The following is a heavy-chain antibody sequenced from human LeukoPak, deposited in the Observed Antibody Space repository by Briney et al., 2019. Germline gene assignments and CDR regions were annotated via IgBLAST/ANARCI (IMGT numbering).Heavy chain of an antibody. CDR2: TYYRSKWYN. Sequence: SQTLSLTCAISGDSVSSNSAAWHWIRQSPSRDLQWLGRTYYRSKWYNDYAVSVKSRTIINPDTSKNQFSLQLNSVTPEDTAVYYCARDITGGFLFDYWGQGTLVTVSS. D-gene: IGHD1-14*01. CDR3: ARDITGGFLFDY. CDR1: GDSVSSNSAA. J-gene: IGHJ4*02. V-gene: IGHV6-1*01.